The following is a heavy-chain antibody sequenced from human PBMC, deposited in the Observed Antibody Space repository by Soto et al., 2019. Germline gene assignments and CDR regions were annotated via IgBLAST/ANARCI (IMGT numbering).Heavy chain of an antibody. Sequence: EVQLLESRGGLVQPGGSLRLSCAASGFTFSSYAMSWVRQAPGKGLEWVSGISGSGDSTYYADSVKGRFTISRDNSKNTLYLQMNSMRAEDTAVYYCAKGVPGIAVAGTGYFQHWGQGTLVTVSS. CDR2: ISGSGDST. D-gene: IGHD6-19*01. J-gene: IGHJ1*01. CDR1: GFTFSSYA. CDR3: AKGVPGIAVAGTGYFQH. V-gene: IGHV3-23*01.